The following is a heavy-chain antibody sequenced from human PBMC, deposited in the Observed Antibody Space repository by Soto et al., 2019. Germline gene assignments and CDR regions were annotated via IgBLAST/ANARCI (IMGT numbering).Heavy chain of an antibody. D-gene: IGHD6-13*01. CDR2: IYPGDSDT. CDR1: GYSFTSYW. V-gene: IGHV5-51*01. J-gene: IGHJ5*02. CDR3: ARPVAGGIATTGGGNWFDP. Sequence: PGESLKISCKGSGYSFTSYWIGWVRQMPGKGLEWMAIIYPGDSDTTYSPSFQGQVTISVDKSISTAYLQWSSLKASDSAMYYCARPVAGGIATTGGGNWFDPWGQGTLVTVSS.